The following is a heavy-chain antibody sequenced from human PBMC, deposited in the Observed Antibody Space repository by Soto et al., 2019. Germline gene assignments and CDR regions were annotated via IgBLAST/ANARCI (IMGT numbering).Heavy chain of an antibody. CDR1: GFTFSTYG. Sequence: QVQLVESGGGVVQPGRSLRLSCAASGFTFSTYGMHWVRQAPGKGLEWVAVISHGGSNKYYVDSVKGRFTISRDNSKNTLYLQMSSLKPEDTAVYYCANGYRSGWYYFDYWGQGTLVTVSS. CDR3: ANGYRSGWYYFDY. CDR2: ISHGGSNK. D-gene: IGHD6-19*01. V-gene: IGHV3-30*18. J-gene: IGHJ4*02.